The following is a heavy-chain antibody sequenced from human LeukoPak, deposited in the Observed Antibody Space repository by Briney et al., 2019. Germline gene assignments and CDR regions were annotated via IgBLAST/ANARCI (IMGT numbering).Heavy chain of an antibody. D-gene: IGHD3-22*01. CDR2: INPKSGGT. V-gene: IGHV1-2*02. CDR3: AIAANSMLVVDITGGPGGPFDY. J-gene: IGHJ4*02. Sequence: ASVKVSCKASGYTFSGYYLHWVRQAPGQGLEWMGWINPKSGGTNYAQKFQGRVTVTRDTSIDTAYMELSRLRSDDTAVYYCAIAANSMLVVDITGGPGGPFDYWGQGTLVTVSS. CDR1: GYTFSGYY.